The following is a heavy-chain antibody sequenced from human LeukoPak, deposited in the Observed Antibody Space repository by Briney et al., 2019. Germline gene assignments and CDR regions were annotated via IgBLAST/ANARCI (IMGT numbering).Heavy chain of an antibody. CDR1: GGSVSSGSYY. V-gene: IGHV4-61*01. J-gene: IGHJ4*02. CDR2: IYYSGST. D-gene: IGHD2-2*02. CDR3: ARVPRFCSSASCYTVGIDY. Sequence: SETLSLTCTVSGGSVSSGSYYWSWIRQPPGKGLEWIGYIYYSGSTNYNPSLKSRVTISVDTSKNQFSLKLSSVTAADTAVYYCARVPRFCSSASCYTVGIDYWGQGTLVTVSS.